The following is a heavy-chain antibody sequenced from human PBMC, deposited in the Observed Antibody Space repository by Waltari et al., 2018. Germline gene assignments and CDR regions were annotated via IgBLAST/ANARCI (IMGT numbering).Heavy chain of an antibody. CDR3: ARDRGWAKSGRIRGYFDY. Sequence: GAEVKKPGSSVKVSCKASGGTFSSYAISWVRQAPGQGLEWMGGIIPIFGTANYAQKFQGRVTITTDESTSTAYMGLSSLRSEDTAVYYCARDRGWAKSGRIRGYFDYWGQGTLVTVSS. D-gene: IGHD3-10*01. CDR2: IIPIFGTA. J-gene: IGHJ4*02. V-gene: IGHV1-69*05. CDR1: GGTFSSYA.